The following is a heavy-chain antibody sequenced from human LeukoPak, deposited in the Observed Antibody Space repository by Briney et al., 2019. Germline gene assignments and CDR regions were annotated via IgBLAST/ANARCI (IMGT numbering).Heavy chain of an antibody. CDR3: ARGLSYGALDY. V-gene: IGHV3-30-3*01. J-gene: IGHJ4*02. Sequence: GGSLRLSCAASGFIFSSNWMSWVRQAPGKGLEWVAVISYDGSNKYYADSVKGRFTISRDNSKNTLYLQMNSLRAEDTAVCYCARGLSYGALDYWGQGTLVTVSS. CDR2: ISYDGSNK. CDR1: GFIFSSNW. D-gene: IGHD4/OR15-4a*01.